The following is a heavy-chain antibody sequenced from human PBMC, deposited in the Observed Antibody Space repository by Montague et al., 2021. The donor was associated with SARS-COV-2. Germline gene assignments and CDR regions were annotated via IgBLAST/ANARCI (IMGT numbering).Heavy chain of an antibody. CDR2: SYTSGST. CDR3: ARAKGSRYYYDSSGYYRDRGYYYYYYGMDV. Sequence: SETLSLTCAGDLHSVGVGLRRRTEEHTSEVKGPWWIGCSYTSGSTNYNPSLKSRVTISVDTSKNQFSLKLSSVTAADTAVYYCARAKGSRYYYDSSGYYRDRGYYYYYYGMDVWGQGTTVTVSS. J-gene: IGHJ6*02. V-gene: IGHV4-4*09. D-gene: IGHD3-22*01. CDR1: LHSVGVGL.